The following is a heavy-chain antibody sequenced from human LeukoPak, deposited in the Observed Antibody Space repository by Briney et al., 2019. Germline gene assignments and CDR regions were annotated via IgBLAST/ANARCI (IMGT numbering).Heavy chain of an antibody. CDR1: GGSISSGDYY. Sequence: PQTLSLTCTVSGGSISSGDYYCNWIRQPPGKGLEWIGYIYYSGSTSYNPSLKSRVTISVDTSKNQFSLKLTSVTAADTAVYYCARGSAYDWFDYWGQGTLVTVSS. CDR3: ARGSAYDWFDY. D-gene: IGHD5-12*01. J-gene: IGHJ4*02. V-gene: IGHV4-30-4*01. CDR2: IYYSGST.